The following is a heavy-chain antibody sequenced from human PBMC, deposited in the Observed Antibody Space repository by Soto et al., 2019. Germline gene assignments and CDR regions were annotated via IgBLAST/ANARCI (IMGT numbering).Heavy chain of an antibody. CDR3: AISQDRGGRTTFIY. CDR1: GFTFDDNA. Sequence: GGSLRLSCAVSGFTFDDNAMHWVRQAPEKGLEWVSGINWKSDIGYADSVKGRFTISRDNAEDSLYLQMNSLRAEDTALYYCAISQDRGGRTTFIYWGQGTQVTVSS. D-gene: IGHD3-16*01. V-gene: IGHV3-9*01. CDR2: INWKSDI. J-gene: IGHJ4*02.